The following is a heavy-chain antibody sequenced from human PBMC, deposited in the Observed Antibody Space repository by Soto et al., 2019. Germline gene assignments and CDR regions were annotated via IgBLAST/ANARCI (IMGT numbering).Heavy chain of an antibody. V-gene: IGHV1-69*01. J-gene: IGHJ6*02. D-gene: IGHD4-4*01. Sequence: QVQLVQSGTEVKKPGSSVKVSCKASGGTFSTYSISWVRQAPGQGLEWMGGSLPIFATAQYAQNFQGRVTITADESTSTAYLELSSLRSDDTAVYYCATGGQYPKSSYYYGMDVWGQGTTVTVSS. CDR2: SLPIFATA. CDR1: GGTFSTYS. CDR3: ATGGQYPKSSYYYGMDV.